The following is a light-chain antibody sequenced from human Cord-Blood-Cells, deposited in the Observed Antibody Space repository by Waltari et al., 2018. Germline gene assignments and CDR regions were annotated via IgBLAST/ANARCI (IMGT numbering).Light chain of an antibody. J-gene: IGKJ2*01. CDR1: QSISSY. Sequence: DIQMTLSPSSLSASVGARVTITCRASQSISSYLNWYQQKPGKAPKLLIYAASSLQSGVPSRFSGSGSGTDFTLTISSLQPEDFATYYCQQSYSTPPTFGQGTKLEIK. V-gene: IGKV1-39*01. CDR2: AAS. CDR3: QQSYSTPPT.